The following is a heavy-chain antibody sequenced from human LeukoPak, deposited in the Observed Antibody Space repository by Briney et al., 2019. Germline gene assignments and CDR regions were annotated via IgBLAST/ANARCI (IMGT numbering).Heavy chain of an antibody. CDR3: ARDQLGTSSYV. Sequence: SETLSLTCTVSGGSISSGDYYWSWIRQPPGKGLEWIGCIYYSGSTYYNPSLKSRVTISVDTSKNQLSLKLSSVTAAETVVYYCARDQLGTSSYVWGQGTLVSVSS. V-gene: IGHV4-30-4*01. CDR1: GGSISSGDYY. CDR2: IYYSGST. D-gene: IGHD5-18*01. J-gene: IGHJ4*02.